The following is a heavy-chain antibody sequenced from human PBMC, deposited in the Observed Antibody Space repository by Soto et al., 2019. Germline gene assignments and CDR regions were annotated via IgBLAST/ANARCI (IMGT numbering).Heavy chain of an antibody. V-gene: IGHV5-51*01. CDR2: IYPGDSDT. Sequence: GESLKISCQGSGYSFANYWIGWVRQKPGKGLEWMGIIYPGDSDTRYSPSFQGHVTISADKSISTAYLQWSSLKASDTAMYYCARHIWGYSGYGDYYYYGMDVWGQGTTVTVSS. D-gene: IGHD5-12*01. CDR1: GYSFANYW. CDR3: ARHIWGYSGYGDYYYYGMDV. J-gene: IGHJ6*02.